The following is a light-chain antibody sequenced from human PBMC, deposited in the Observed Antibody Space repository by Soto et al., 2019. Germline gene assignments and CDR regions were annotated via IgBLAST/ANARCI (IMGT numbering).Light chain of an antibody. CDR1: QSVSSN. V-gene: IGKV3-11*01. CDR3: QQRRSWPRA. J-gene: IGKJ1*01. Sequence: EIVMTQSPATLSVSPGERATLSCRASQSVSSNYLAWYQQKPGQAPRLLMSGASNRATGIPARFSGSGSGTDFTPTISSLEPEDFAVYYCQQRRSWPRAYGQGTKVDIK. CDR2: GAS.